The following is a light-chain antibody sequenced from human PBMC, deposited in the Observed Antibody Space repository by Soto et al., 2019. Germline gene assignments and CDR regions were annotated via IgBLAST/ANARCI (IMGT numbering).Light chain of an antibody. J-gene: IGLJ2*01. CDR1: SSNIGAGYD. CDR3: QSYDSSLSGSAV. V-gene: IGLV1-40*01. Sequence: QSVLTQPPSVSGALGQRVTITCTGSSSNIGAGYDVHWYQQLPGTAPKLLIYDNTNRPSGVPDRFSGSKFGTSASLAISGLQAEDEADYYCQSYDSSLSGSAVFGGGTKLTVL. CDR2: DNT.